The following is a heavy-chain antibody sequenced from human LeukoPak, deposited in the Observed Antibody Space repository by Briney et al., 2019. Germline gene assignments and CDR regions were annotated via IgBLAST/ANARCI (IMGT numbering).Heavy chain of an antibody. CDR2: ITGTSSTI. CDR3: AKVRLATKLTTEFDY. Sequence: PGGSLRLSCAASGFTFSTYTMNWVRQAPGKGLEWVSYITGTSSTIYYADSVKGRFTVSRDNARSSLYLQMNSLRAEDTALYYCAKVRLATKLTTEFDYWGQGTLVTVSS. CDR1: GFTFSTYT. D-gene: IGHD4-17*01. V-gene: IGHV3-48*01. J-gene: IGHJ4*02.